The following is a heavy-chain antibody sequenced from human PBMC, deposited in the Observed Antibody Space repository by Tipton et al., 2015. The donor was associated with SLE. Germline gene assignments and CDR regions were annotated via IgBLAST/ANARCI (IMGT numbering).Heavy chain of an antibody. V-gene: IGHV7-4-1*02. CDR3: ATVGDTGLQRSDS. D-gene: IGHD1-26*01. CDR2: INTSTGKA. CDR1: GCTLSRYA. Sequence: QVQLVQSGPELKKPGASVTVSCKASGCTLSRYAMNWVRQAPGQGLEWMGWINTSTGKATYAQGFSGRFVFSLDTPANTAYLQISSLEADDSAIYYCATVGDTGLQRSDSWGQGTLVTVSS. J-gene: IGHJ4*02.